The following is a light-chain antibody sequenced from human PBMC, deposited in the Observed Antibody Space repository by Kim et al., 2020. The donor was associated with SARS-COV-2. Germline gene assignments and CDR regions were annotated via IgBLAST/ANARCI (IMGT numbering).Light chain of an antibody. V-gene: IGLV1-40*01. CDR1: SSNIGAGYD. CDR2: GNS. Sequence: VTSSCTGSSSNIGAGYDVDWYQQLPGTAPKLLIYGNSNRPSGVPDRFSGSKSGTSASLAITGLQAEDEADYYCQSYDSSLSGFVVFGGGTQLTVL. CDR3: QSYDSSLSGFVV. J-gene: IGLJ2*01.